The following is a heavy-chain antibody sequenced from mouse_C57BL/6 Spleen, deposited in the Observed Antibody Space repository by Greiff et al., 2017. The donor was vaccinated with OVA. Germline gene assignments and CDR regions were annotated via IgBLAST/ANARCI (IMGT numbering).Heavy chain of an antibody. CDR1: GYTFTSYW. D-gene: IGHD2-5*01. J-gene: IGHJ4*01. Sequence: VQLQQPGAELVKPGASVKLSCKASGYTFTSYWMHWVKQRPGRGLEWIGRIDPNSGGTKYNEKFKSKATLTVDKPSSTAYMQRSSLTSEDSAVYYCARRSNYVPYYYAMDYWGQGTSVTVSS. V-gene: IGHV1-72*01. CDR2: IDPNSGGT. CDR3: ARRSNYVPYYYAMDY.